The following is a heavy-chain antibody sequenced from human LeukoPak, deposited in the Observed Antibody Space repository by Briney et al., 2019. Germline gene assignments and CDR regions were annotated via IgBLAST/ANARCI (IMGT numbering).Heavy chain of an antibody. CDR3: AHTGSPHGEDWFDP. Sequence: SGPTLVKPTQTLTLTRTFSGFSLSSGGAGVGWICQPPGKAPEWLALISRDDDKRYSPSLKNRLTITKDTAKKQVVLTMTNMDPVDTATYYCAHTGSPHGEDWFDPWGQGILVTVSS. D-gene: IGHD3-10*01. CDR2: ISRDDDK. J-gene: IGHJ5*02. CDR1: GFSLSSGGAG. V-gene: IGHV2-5*02.